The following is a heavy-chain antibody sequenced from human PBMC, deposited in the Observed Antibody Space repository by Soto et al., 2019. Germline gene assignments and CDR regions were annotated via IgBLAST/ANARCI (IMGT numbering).Heavy chain of an antibody. D-gene: IGHD3-10*01. Sequence: PGGSLRLSCAASGFNFSSYAMSWVRQAPGKGLEWVSAISGSGGSTYYADSVKGRFTISRDNSKNTLYLQMNSLRAEDTAVYYCAKAGYGSGSYYNFLDYWGQGTLVTVSS. J-gene: IGHJ4*02. CDR3: AKAGYGSGSYYNFLDY. CDR2: ISGSGGST. V-gene: IGHV3-23*01. CDR1: GFNFSSYA.